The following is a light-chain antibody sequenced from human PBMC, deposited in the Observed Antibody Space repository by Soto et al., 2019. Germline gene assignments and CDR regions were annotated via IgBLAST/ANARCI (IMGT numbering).Light chain of an antibody. J-gene: IGKJ1*01. Sequence: EIVLTQSPGTLSLSPVEGSTLSGRASQSVSSNYLAWYQQTPGQVPRLLIYAASNRATGLPDRLSGSGSGTDFTLTISRLEPEDFAVYYCQQYGSSGTFGQGTKVDIK. CDR3: QQYGSSGT. V-gene: IGKV3-20*01. CDR2: AAS. CDR1: QSVSSNY.